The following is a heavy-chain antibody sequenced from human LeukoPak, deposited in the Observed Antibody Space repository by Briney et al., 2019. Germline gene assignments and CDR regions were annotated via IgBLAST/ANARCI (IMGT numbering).Heavy chain of an antibody. CDR3: AKSGCGSTNCYVNC. Sequence: PGGSLRLSCAASGFTFRSNSMNWVRQAPGKGLEWVAVVSFDGSDKDYADSVKGRFTISRDSSRNTLYLQMNSLRAEDTAVYYCAKSGCGSTNCYVNCWGQGTLVTVSS. D-gene: IGHD2-2*01. J-gene: IGHJ4*02. CDR1: GFTFRSNS. V-gene: IGHV3-30*18. CDR2: VSFDGSDK.